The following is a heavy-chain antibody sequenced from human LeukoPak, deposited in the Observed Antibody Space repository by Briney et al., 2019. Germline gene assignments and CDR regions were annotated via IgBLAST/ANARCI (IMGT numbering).Heavy chain of an antibody. CDR3: ARDRGGSQFDD. V-gene: IGHV3-21*04. CDR1: GFTFSVYT. J-gene: IGHJ4*02. D-gene: IGHD1-26*01. CDR2: ISSTTYT. Sequence: GGSLRLSCAASGFTFSVYTMSWVRQAPEKGLEWVSSISSTTYTYYADSVKGRFTNSRDSAKKSLYLQMTSLRVEDTAVYYCARDRGGSQFDDWGQGALVTVSS.